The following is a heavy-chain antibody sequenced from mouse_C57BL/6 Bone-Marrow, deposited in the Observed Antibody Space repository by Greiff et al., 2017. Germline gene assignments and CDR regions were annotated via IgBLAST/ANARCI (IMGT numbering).Heavy chain of an antibody. J-gene: IGHJ1*03. Sequence: QVQLQQPGAELVKPGASVKLSCKASGYTFTSYWMQWVKQRPGQGLEWIGEIDPSDSYTNYNQKFKGKATLTVDTSSSPAYMQLSSLTSEDSAVYYGARGDTTVVAHWYFDVWGTGTTVTVSS. V-gene: IGHV1-50*01. CDR3: ARGDTTVVAHWYFDV. CDR2: IDPSDSYT. D-gene: IGHD1-1*01. CDR1: GYTFTSYW.